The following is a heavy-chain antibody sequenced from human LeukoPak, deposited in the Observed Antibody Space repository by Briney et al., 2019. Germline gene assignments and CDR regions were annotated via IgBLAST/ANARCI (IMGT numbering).Heavy chain of an antibody. CDR2: IYYSGST. D-gene: IGHD3-3*01. J-gene: IGHJ4*02. V-gene: IGHV4-59*01. CDR1: GGSISTYY. CDR3: ARGADFSNGYSFFY. Sequence: SSETLSLTCTVSGGSISTYYWSWIRQPPEKGLEWRGYIYYSGSTNYNPSLESRLTMSVDTSKNQFSLKLSSVTAADTAVYYCARGADFSNGYSFFYWGQGTLVTVSS.